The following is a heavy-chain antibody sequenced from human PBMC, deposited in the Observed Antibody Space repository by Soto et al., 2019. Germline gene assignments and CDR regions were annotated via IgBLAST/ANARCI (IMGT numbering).Heavy chain of an antibody. V-gene: IGHV1-3*01. CDR3: ARDMTARYWFDP. CDR1: GYTFTYRY. J-gene: IGHJ5*02. CDR2: IKAFNGNT. D-gene: IGHD3-16*01. Sequence: ASVKVSCKASGYTFTYRYLHWVRQAPGQTLEWMGWIKAFNGNTKYSQKFQGRVTITRDTSASTVYMELSSLRSEDTAVYYCARDMTARYWFDPWGQGTLVTVSS.